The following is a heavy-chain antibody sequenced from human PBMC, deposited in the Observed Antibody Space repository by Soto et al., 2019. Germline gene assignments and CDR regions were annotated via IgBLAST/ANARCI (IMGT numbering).Heavy chain of an antibody. V-gene: IGHV1-69*13. Sequence: SVKVSCKASGGTFYTYTFSWVRQAPGQGLEWMGSIAPIYPTTNYAEKFQGRLTVTADGSTNTAYMELNSLTSEDTAVYYCARIPRYSFPTSDDLDSWGQGTLVTVS. D-gene: IGHD5-18*01. CDR1: GGTFYTYT. CDR2: IAPIYPTT. J-gene: IGHJ4*02. CDR3: ARIPRYSFPTSDDLDS.